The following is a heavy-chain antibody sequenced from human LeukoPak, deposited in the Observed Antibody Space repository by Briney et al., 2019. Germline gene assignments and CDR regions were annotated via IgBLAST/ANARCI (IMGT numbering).Heavy chain of an antibody. CDR1: GFTISNYG. CDR2: IWCDGNKK. V-gene: IGHV3-33*01. CDR3: VRGVPPEGGDYFDH. J-gene: IGHJ4*02. Sequence: GGSLRLSCAVSGFTISNYGMHWVRQAPGKGLKWVAVIWCDGNKKYYTDAVKGRYTISRDTAKNTIYLQMDSLRVEDTAVYYCVRGVPPEGGDYFDHWGQGTLVTVSS. D-gene: IGHD1-26*01.